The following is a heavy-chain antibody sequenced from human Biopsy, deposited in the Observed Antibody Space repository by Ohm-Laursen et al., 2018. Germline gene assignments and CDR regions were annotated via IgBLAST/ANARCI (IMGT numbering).Heavy chain of an antibody. CDR2: IYPGGGT. D-gene: IGHD3-9*01. CDR1: GDSIRNYY. Sequence: SETLSLTCTVSGDSIRNYYWSWIRQAAGKGLEWIGRIYPGGGTIYNPSLKSRVTMSVDTSKNHFSLNLNSVTVADTAVYYCVREPKTGTAEAWYFDLWGRGSPGTVPS. J-gene: IGHJ2*01. CDR3: VREPKTGTAEAWYFDL. V-gene: IGHV4-4*07.